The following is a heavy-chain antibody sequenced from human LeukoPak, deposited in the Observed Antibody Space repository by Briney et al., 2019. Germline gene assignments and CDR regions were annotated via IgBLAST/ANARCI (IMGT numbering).Heavy chain of an antibody. Sequence: SETLSLTCAVYGGSFSGYYWSWIRQPPGKGLEWIGEINHSGSTNYNPSLKSRVTISVDTSKNQFSLKLSSVTAADTAVYYCARGLRITIFGVVTKPYMDVWGKGTTVTASS. D-gene: IGHD3-3*01. J-gene: IGHJ6*03. CDR1: GGSFSGYY. CDR2: INHSGST. V-gene: IGHV4-34*01. CDR3: ARGLRITIFGVVTKPYMDV.